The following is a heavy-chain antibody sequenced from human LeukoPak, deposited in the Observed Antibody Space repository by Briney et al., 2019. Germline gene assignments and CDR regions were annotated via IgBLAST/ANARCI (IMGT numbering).Heavy chain of an antibody. CDR2: IRYDGSNK. CDR1: GFTFSSYG. V-gene: IGHV3-30*02. Sequence: GGSLRLSCAASGFTFSSYGMHWVRQAPGKGLEWVAFIRYDGSNKYYADSVKGRFTISRDNSKNTLYLQMSSLRGEDTAVYYCARDPYGDYNLPYHYNGMDVWGQGTTVTVSS. J-gene: IGHJ6*02. D-gene: IGHD4-17*01. CDR3: ARDPYGDYNLPYHYNGMDV.